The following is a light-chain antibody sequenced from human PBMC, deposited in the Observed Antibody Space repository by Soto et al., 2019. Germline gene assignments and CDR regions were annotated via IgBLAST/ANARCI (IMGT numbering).Light chain of an antibody. V-gene: IGLV8-61*01. CDR2: NTN. Sequence: QTVVTQEPSFSVSPGGTVTLTCGLSSGPVFTSSYPNWYQQTPGQAPRTLIFNTNTRSSGVPDRFSGSILGDKAALTITGAQADDDYYYYGLLYLGGGIWVFGGGTKLTVL. J-gene: IGLJ3*02. CDR1: SGPVFTSSY. CDR3: LLYLGGGIWV.